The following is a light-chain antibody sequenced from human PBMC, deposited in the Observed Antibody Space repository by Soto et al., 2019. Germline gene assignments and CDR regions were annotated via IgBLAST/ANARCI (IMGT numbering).Light chain of an antibody. CDR1: SGHSSYA. V-gene: IGLV4-69*01. J-gene: IGLJ3*02. CDR3: QPWGTGIHWV. Sequence: QPVLTQSPSASASLGASVKLTCTLSSGHSSYAIAWHQQQPEKGPRYLMKLNSDGSHSKGDGIPDRFSGSSSGAERYLTISSRQSEDEADYYCQPWGTGIHWVFGGGTKLTVL. CDR2: LNSDGSH.